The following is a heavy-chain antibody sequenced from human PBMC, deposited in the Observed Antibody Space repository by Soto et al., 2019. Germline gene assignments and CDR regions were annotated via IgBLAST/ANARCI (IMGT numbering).Heavy chain of an antibody. Sequence: SETLSLTCTVSGGSICSYYWGWIRQPPGKGLEWIGYIHYSGSTKYNPSLKSRVTISVDTSKNQFSLKLSSVTAADTAVYYCARHEVPAPEFEYWGQGTLVTVSS. D-gene: IGHD3-10*01. CDR1: GGSICSYY. V-gene: IGHV4-59*08. CDR3: ARHEVPAPEFEY. CDR2: IHYSGST. J-gene: IGHJ4*02.